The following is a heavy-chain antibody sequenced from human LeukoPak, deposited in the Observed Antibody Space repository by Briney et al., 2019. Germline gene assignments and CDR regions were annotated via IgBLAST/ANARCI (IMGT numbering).Heavy chain of an antibody. V-gene: IGHV3-30*02. Sequence: GGSLRLSCAASGFTFSSYGMHWVRQAPGKGLEWVAFIQYDGSKKYYADSVKGRFTISRDNSKNTLYLQMNSLRTEDTAVHYCAREYMDVWGKGTTVTISS. CDR2: IQYDGSKK. J-gene: IGHJ6*03. CDR3: AREYMDV. CDR1: GFTFSSYG.